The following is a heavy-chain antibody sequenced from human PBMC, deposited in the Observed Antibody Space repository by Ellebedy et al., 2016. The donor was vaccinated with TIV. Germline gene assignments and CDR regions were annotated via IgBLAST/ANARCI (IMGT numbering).Heavy chain of an antibody. D-gene: IGHD2-2*01. CDR1: GGSISSGTYY. Sequence: MPAGSLRLSCTVSGGSISSGTYYWGWIRQPPGKGLEWIGSIYDSVSTYYNPSLKSRVTILVDTSKNQFSLKLTSVTAADTAVYYCARRGGYCSSTSCFADWFDPWGQGTLVTVSS. J-gene: IGHJ5*02. CDR2: IYDSVST. V-gene: IGHV4-39*01. CDR3: ARRGGYCSSTSCFADWFDP.